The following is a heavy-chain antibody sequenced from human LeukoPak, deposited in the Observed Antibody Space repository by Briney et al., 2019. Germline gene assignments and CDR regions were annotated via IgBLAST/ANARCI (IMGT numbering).Heavy chain of an antibody. CDR3: ARGTLPPRTMIVVVQTAYYFDY. D-gene: IGHD3-22*01. CDR2: IIPIFGTA. V-gene: IGHV1-69*05. CDR1: GGTFSSYA. J-gene: IGHJ4*02. Sequence: SVKASCKASGGTFSSYAISWVRQAPGQGLEWMGGIIPIFGTANYAQKFQGRVTITTDESTSTAYMELSSLRSEDTAVYYCARGTLPPRTMIVVVQTAYYFDYWGQGTLVTVSS.